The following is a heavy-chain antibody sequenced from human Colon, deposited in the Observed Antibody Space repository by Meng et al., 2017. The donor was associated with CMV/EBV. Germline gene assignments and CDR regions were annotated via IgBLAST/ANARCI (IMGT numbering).Heavy chain of an antibody. CDR2: INPNSGGT. J-gene: IGHJ5*02. D-gene: IGHD2-2*01. Sequence: ASVQVSCRASGYTFTGNYIHWVRQAPGQGLEWMGWINPNSGGTNYAQKFQGRVTMTRDTSISTAYMELSRLRSDDTAVYYCARTDCSTTSCYPFWFDPWGQGTQVTVSS. CDR1: GYTFTGNY. CDR3: ARTDCSTTSCYPFWFDP. V-gene: IGHV1-2*02.